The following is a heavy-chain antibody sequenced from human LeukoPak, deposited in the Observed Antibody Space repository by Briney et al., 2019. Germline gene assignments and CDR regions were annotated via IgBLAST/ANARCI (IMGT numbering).Heavy chain of an antibody. J-gene: IGHJ4*02. Sequence: PGGSLRLSCAASGFTFSSFEMNWVRQAPGKGLEWVSIISGSGGNKYHADSVKGRFTISRDNSKNTLYLQMNSLRGEDTAVYFCAKHLNLDYDYWGQGTLVTVSS. D-gene: IGHD3/OR15-3a*01. CDR3: AKHLNLDYDY. V-gene: IGHV3-23*01. CDR1: GFTFSSFE. CDR2: ISGSGGNK.